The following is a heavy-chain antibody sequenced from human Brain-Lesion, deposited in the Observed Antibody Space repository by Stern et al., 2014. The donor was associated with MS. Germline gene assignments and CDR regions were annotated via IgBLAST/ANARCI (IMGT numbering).Heavy chain of an antibody. CDR2: ITSDSGTI. CDR1: GFIFDDYA. J-gene: IGHJ5*02. Sequence: MQLVQSGGGLVQPGRSLRLSCAASGFIFDDYAIHWVRQAPGKGLEWVSGITSDSGTIVYADSVKGRFTISRDNAKNSLYLQMNSLRVEDTAFYYCATLDFVRPAAGRGWFDPWGQGTLVTVSS. V-gene: IGHV3-9*01. CDR3: ATLDFVRPAAGRGWFDP. D-gene: IGHD3-3*01.